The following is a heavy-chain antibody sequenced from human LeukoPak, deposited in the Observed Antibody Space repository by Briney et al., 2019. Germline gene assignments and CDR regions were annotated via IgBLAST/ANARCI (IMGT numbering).Heavy chain of an antibody. CDR2: IYSSGTT. V-gene: IGHV4-4*07. Sequence: SETLSLTCTVSGGSISGYYWSWIRQPAGKGLEWIGRIYSSGTTNYSPSLKSRVTMSVDTSKNQLSLKLSSVTAADTAVCYCARQIVGANDYWGQGTLVTVSS. J-gene: IGHJ4*02. D-gene: IGHD1-26*01. CDR1: GGSISGYY. CDR3: ARQIVGANDY.